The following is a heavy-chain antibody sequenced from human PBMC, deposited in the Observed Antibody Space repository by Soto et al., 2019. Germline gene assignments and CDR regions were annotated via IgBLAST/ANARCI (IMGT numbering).Heavy chain of an antibody. Sequence: GGSLRLSCAASGFTFSSYWMHWVRQAPGKGLEWVSYIGIGSSTKYYADSVKGRFTISRDNAKNSLYLQMNSLRAEDTAVYYCARDQLYYNDISGRPLNAFDVWGQGTMVNVS. CDR3: ARDQLYYNDISGRPLNAFDV. CDR2: IGIGSSTK. V-gene: IGHV3-48*01. CDR1: GFTFSSYW. J-gene: IGHJ3*01. D-gene: IGHD3-22*01.